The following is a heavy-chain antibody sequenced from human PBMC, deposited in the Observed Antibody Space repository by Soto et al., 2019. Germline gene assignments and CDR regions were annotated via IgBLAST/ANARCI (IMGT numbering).Heavy chain of an antibody. V-gene: IGHV3-30-3*01. J-gene: IGHJ5*02. CDR2: ISFDGVNK. CDR3: ARDESPHRNPSCLDP. CDR1: GLSFSGSA. D-gene: IGHD2-2*01. Sequence: GGSLRLSCAASGLSFSGSAMHWVRQASGKGLEWVGVISFDGVNKKYGDSVKGRFTISKDNSKNTLYLQMNSLGGKNPAVHFCARDESPHRNPSCLDPWGQGTRVTVS.